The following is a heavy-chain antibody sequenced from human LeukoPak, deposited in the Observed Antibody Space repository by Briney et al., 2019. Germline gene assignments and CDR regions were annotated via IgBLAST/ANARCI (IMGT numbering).Heavy chain of an antibody. CDR2: IVVGSGDS. V-gene: IGHV1-58*01. Sequence: SVKVSCKASGFTFSSSALQWVRQARGQRLEWLGWIVVGSGDSDYAQKLQGRVTMTTDTSTSTAYMELRSLRSDDTAVYYCASLEYSSGWPLFDYWGQGTLVTVSS. D-gene: IGHD6-19*01. CDR1: GFTFSSSA. J-gene: IGHJ4*02. CDR3: ASLEYSSGWPLFDY.